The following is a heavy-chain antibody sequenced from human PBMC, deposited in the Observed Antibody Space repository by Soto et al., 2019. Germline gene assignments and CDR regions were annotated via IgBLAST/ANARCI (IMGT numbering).Heavy chain of an antibody. CDR3: ARQQQFGKLTAMDV. Sequence: SETLSLTCTVSGDSISSYYWTWIRQPPGKGLEWIGYIYRTGNTKCNPPLKSRVTISVDASKNQFSLEMNSVSAADMAVYYCARQQQFGKLTAMDVWGQGTTVT. J-gene: IGHJ6*02. D-gene: IGHD3-10*01. CDR2: IYRTGNT. V-gene: IGHV4-59*08. CDR1: GDSISSYY.